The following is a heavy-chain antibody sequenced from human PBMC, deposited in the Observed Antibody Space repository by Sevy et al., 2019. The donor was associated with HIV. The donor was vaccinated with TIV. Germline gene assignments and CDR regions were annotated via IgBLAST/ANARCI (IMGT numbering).Heavy chain of an antibody. CDR2: INQDGGEK. CDR1: GFSFSSYD. Sequence: GGSLRLSCAASGFSFSSYDMHWVRQAPGKGLEWVANINQDGGEKYHLDSVKGRFTISRDNAKNSLYLQMNSLRAEDSAVYFCARVSSIYYDRGYYYAMDVWGQGTTVTVSS. CDR3: ARVSSIYYDRGYYYAMDV. D-gene: IGHD3-22*01. V-gene: IGHV3-7*01. J-gene: IGHJ6*02.